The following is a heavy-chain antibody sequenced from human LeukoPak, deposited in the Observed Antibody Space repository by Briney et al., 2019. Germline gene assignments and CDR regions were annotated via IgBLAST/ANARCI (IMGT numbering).Heavy chain of an antibody. V-gene: IGHV3-48*03. CDR3: AAFVSTFDP. Sequence: QSGGSLRLSCAASGFTFSSYEMNWVRQAPGKGLEWVSYISSSGSTIYYADSVKGRFTISRDSAKKSLFLQMNDLRADDTALYYCAAFVSTFDPWGQGTQVIVSS. CDR2: ISSSGSTI. CDR1: GFTFSSYE. D-gene: IGHD3-3*01. J-gene: IGHJ5*02.